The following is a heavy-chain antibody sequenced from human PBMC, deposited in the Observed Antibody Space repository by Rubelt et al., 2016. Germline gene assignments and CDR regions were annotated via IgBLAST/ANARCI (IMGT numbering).Heavy chain of an antibody. CDR1: GFSFNTYS. CDR2: ISSSSSYI. J-gene: IGHJ4*02. V-gene: IGHV3-21*01. Sequence: EVQLVESGGGLVKPGGSLRLSCAASGFSFNTYSMNWVRQAPGKGLEWVSSISSSSSYIYYADSVKGRFTISRDNAKNALYRQLGSLRAEYTAVYYCARDAYSSGPAVDWGQGTLVTVSS. D-gene: IGHD3-22*01. CDR3: ARDAYSSGPAVD.